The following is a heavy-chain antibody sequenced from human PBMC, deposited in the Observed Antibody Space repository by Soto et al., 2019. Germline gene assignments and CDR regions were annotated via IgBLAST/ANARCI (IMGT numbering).Heavy chain of an antibody. CDR2: IYYSGST. CDR3: ARDASVLGDCSSTGVCGMDV. CDR1: GGSISSGDYY. D-gene: IGHD2-2*01. Sequence: SETLSLTCTVSGGSISSGDYYWSWIRQPPGKGLEWIGYIYYSGSTYYNPSLKSRVTISVDTSKNQFSLKLSSVTAADTAVYYCARDASVLGDCSSTGVCGMDVWGQGTTVTESS. J-gene: IGHJ6*02. V-gene: IGHV4-30-4*01.